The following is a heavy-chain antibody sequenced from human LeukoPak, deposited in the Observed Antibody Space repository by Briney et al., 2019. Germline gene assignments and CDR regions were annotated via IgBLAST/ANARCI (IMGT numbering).Heavy chain of an antibody. CDR2: IIPIFGTA. J-gene: IGHJ4*02. V-gene: IGHV1-69*06. CDR1: GYTFTSYA. D-gene: IGHD3-3*01. Sequence: SVKVSCKASGYTFTSYAMNWVRQAPGQGLEWMGGIIPIFGTANYAQKFQGRVTITADKSTSTAYMELSSLRSEDTAVYYCARDLGASGYTFMGPFDYWGRGTLVTVSS. CDR3: ARDLGASGYTFMGPFDY.